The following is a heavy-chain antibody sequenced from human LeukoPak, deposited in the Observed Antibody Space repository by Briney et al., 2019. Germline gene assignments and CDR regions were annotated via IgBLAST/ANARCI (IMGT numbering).Heavy chain of an antibody. Sequence: PSETLSLTCTVSGGSISSHHWSWIRQPPGKGLEWIGYIYYSGSTNYKPSLKSRVTISADTSKNQFSLKLTSVTAADTAVYYCARHLDIAASGTFDYWGQGTLVTVSS. CDR1: GGSISSHH. CDR3: ARHLDIAASGTFDY. D-gene: IGHD6-13*01. CDR2: IYYSGST. V-gene: IGHV4-59*08. J-gene: IGHJ4*02.